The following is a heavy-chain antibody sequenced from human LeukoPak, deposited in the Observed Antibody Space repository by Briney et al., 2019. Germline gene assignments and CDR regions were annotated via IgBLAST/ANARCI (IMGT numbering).Heavy chain of an antibody. V-gene: IGHV3-13*01. CDR2: IGIAGDT. D-gene: IGHD6-6*01. Sequence: GGSLRLSCAASGFTFSSYDMHWVRQTTGKGLEWVSSIGIAGDTYYPGSVKGRFTISRENAKNSLYLQMNSLRAGDTAVYYCARAPPYSSASWGYYGMDVWGRGTTVTVSS. CDR3: ARAPPYSSASWGYYGMDV. J-gene: IGHJ6*02. CDR1: GFTFSSYD.